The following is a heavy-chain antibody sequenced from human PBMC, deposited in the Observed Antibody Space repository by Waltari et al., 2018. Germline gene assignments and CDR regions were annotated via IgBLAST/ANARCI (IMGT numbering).Heavy chain of an antibody. V-gene: IGHV3-9*01. D-gene: IGHD3-3*01. J-gene: IGHJ6*02. CDR3: AKDISPSPSRILFSEWGGMDV. Sequence: EWVSGISWNSGSIGYADSVKGRFTISRDNAKNSLYLQMNSLRAEDTALYYCAKDISPSPSRILFSEWGGMDVWGQGTTVTVSS. CDR2: ISWNSGSI.